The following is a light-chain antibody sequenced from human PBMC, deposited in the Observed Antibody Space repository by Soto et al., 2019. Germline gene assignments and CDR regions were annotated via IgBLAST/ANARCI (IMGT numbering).Light chain of an antibody. CDR2: DVS. Sequence: QSVLTQPRSVSGSPGQSVTISCTGTSSDVGGYNYVSWYQQHPGKAPKVLIYDVSKRPSGVPDRFSGSKSGNTASLTIFGLQADDEADYYCCSSAGSYIHVVFGGGTKVTVL. CDR1: SSDVGGYNY. J-gene: IGLJ2*01. V-gene: IGLV2-11*01. CDR3: CSSAGSYIHVV.